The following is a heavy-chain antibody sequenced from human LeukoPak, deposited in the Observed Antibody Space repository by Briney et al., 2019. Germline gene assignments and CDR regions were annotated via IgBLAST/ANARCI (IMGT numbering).Heavy chain of an antibody. CDR2: ISYDGSNK. Sequence: GRSLRLSCAASGFTFSSYAMHWVRQAPGKGLEWVAVISYDGSNKYYADSVKGRFTISRDNSKNTLYLQMNSLRAEDTAVYYCARSALTMVRGVFQHWGQGTLVTVSS. V-gene: IGHV3-30*04. CDR3: ARSALTMVRGVFQH. J-gene: IGHJ1*01. D-gene: IGHD3-10*01. CDR1: GFTFSSYA.